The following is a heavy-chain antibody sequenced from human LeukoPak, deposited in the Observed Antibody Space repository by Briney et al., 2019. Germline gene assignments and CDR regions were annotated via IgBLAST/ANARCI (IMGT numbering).Heavy chain of an antibody. CDR3: AREEMVVAATYNWFDP. CDR2: INPSGGST. D-gene: IGHD2-15*01. J-gene: IGHJ5*02. V-gene: IGHV1-46*01. Sequence: ASVKVSCKASGYTFTSHYMHWVRQAPGQGLEWMGIINPSGGSTSYAQKFQGRVTMTRDTSTSTVYMELSSLRSEDTAVYYCAREEMVVAATYNWFDPWGQGTLVTVSS. CDR1: GYTFTSHY.